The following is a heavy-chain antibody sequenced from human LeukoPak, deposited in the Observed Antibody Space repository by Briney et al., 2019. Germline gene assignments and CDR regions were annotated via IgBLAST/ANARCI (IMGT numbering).Heavy chain of an antibody. CDR2: ISSSSSYI. Sequence: GGSLRLSCAASGFTFSSYEMNWVRQAPGKGLEWVSSISSSSSYIYYADSVKGRFTISRDNAKNSLYLQMNTLRAEDTAVYYCAREIFHGSGSPRLDYWGQGTLVTVSS. CDR1: GFTFSSYE. V-gene: IGHV3-21*01. J-gene: IGHJ4*02. D-gene: IGHD3-10*01. CDR3: AREIFHGSGSPRLDY.